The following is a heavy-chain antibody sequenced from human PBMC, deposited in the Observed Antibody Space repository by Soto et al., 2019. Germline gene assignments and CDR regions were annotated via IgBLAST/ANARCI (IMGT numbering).Heavy chain of an antibody. V-gene: IGHV3-23*01. J-gene: IGHJ4*02. CDR1: GFPFSSYA. Sequence: LRLSCAASGFPFSSYAMTWFRQAPGKGLEWVSGISASGGSTFYADFVKGRVTISRDNSKKMVHLQMDSLRAEDTAVYYCASSPPTDYGDYFDSWGQGTLVTVSS. D-gene: IGHD4-17*01. CDR2: ISASGGST. CDR3: ASSPPTDYGDYFDS.